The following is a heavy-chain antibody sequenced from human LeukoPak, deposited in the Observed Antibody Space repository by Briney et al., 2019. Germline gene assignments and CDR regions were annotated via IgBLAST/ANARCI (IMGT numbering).Heavy chain of an antibody. CDR1: GVSIYSSTYY. J-gene: IGHJ3*02. CDR3: ARQLAAGNDAFDI. V-gene: IGHV4-39*01. Sequence: SETLSLTCPASGVSIYSSTYYWAWIRQPPGKGLEFIGSIYYNENTYHNPSLKSRLTISVDTSTNHFSLRLTSVTAADTAIYYCARQLAAGNDAFDIWGQGTVVTVSS. D-gene: IGHD2-15*01. CDR2: IYYNENT.